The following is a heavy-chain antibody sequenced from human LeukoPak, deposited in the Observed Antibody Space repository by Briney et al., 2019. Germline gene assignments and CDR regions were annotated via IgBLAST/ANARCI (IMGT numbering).Heavy chain of an antibody. Sequence: SETLSLTCAVYGGSFSGYYWSWIRQPPGKGLEWIGEINHSGSTNYNPSLKSRVTISVDTSKNQFSLKLSSVTAADTAVYYCARAGLNYYGSGSYYNGSPFDYRGQGTLVTVSS. CDR2: INHSGST. CDR3: ARAGLNYYGSGSYYNGSPFDY. V-gene: IGHV4-34*01. D-gene: IGHD3-10*01. CDR1: GGSFSGYY. J-gene: IGHJ4*02.